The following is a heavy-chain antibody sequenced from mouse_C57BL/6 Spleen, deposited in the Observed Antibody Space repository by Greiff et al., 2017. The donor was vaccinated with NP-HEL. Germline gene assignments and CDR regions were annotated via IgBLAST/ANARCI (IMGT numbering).Heavy chain of an antibody. CDR1: GYTFTDYY. Sequence: EVQLQQSGPELVKPGASVKISCKASGYTFTDYYMNWVKQSHGKSLEWIGDINPNNGGTSYNQKFKGKATLTVDKSSSTAYMELRSLTSEDSAVYYCARGAVITTVSYAMDYWGQGTSVTVSS. CDR3: ARGAVITTVSYAMDY. V-gene: IGHV1-26*01. D-gene: IGHD1-1*01. CDR2: INPNNGGT. J-gene: IGHJ4*01.